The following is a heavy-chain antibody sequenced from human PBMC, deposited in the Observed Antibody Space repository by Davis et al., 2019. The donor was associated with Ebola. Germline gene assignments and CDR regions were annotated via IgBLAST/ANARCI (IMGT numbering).Heavy chain of an antibody. J-gene: IGHJ5*02. CDR3: ARARREQQLVGSNWFDP. CDR1: GYTFTSYG. CDR2: ISPYNGNT. V-gene: IGHV1-18*01. Sequence: ASVKVSCKASGYTFTSYGISWVRQAPGQGLEWMGWISPYNGNTNYAQKLQGRVTMTTDTSTSTAYMELRSLRSDDTAVDYCARARREQQLVGSNWFDPWGQGTLVTVSS. D-gene: IGHD6-13*01.